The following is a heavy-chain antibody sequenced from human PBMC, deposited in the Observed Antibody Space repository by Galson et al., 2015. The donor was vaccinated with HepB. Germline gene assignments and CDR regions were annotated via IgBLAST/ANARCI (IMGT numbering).Heavy chain of an antibody. CDR3: ASYYGSGSYYAKTQFDY. CDR1: GFTFSSYW. Sequence: SLRLSCAASGFTFSSYWMSWVRQAPGKGLEWAANIKQDGSEKYYVDSVKGRFTISRDNAKNSLYLQMNTLRAEDTAVYYCASYYGSGSYYAKTQFDYWGQGTLVTVSS. V-gene: IGHV3-7*03. CDR2: IKQDGSEK. D-gene: IGHD3-10*01. J-gene: IGHJ4*02.